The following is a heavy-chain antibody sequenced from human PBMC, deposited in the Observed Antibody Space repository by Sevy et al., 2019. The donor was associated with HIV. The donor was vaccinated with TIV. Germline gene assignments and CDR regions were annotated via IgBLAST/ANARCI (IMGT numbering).Heavy chain of an antibody. D-gene: IGHD3-10*01. V-gene: IGHV4-59*02. Sequence: SETLSLTCTVSGDSVSSYYWSWIRQSPGKGLEWIGYIYYSGSTNYNPSLKSRVSMSVDTSRNQFSLRLYSVTAADTAVYYCARVVGGSVSHYKLNWFDPWGLGALVTVSS. J-gene: IGHJ5*02. CDR2: IYYSGST. CDR3: ARVVGGSVSHYKLNWFDP. CDR1: GDSVSSYY.